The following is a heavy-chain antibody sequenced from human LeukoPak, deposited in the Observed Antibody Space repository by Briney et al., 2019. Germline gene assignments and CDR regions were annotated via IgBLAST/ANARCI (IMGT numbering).Heavy chain of an antibody. CDR1: GFAFSSYA. V-gene: IGHV3-30*04. D-gene: IGHD3-3*01. CDR2: ITNDGMNK. J-gene: IGHJ4*02. Sequence: GGSLRLSCGASGFAFSSYAMHWVRQAPGKGLDWVALITNDGMNKYHADSVKGRFIISRDNSKNTVYLQMNSLRVEDTAVYYXXXXXXXIGLRINSDFWGQGTLVTVSS. CDR3: XXXXXXIGLRINSDF.